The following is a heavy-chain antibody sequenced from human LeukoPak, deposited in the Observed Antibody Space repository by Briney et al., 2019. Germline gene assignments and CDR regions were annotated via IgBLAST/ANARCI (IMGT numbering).Heavy chain of an antibody. Sequence: PSETLSLTCTVSGGSISSSSYYWGWIRQPPGKGLEWIGSIYYSGSTYYNPSLKSRVTISVDTSKNQFSLKLSSVTAADTAVYYCASLYYDRSGYGAFDIWGQGTMVTVSS. CDR3: ASLYYDRSGYGAFDI. CDR2: IYYSGST. V-gene: IGHV4-39*01. CDR1: GGSISSSSYY. J-gene: IGHJ3*02. D-gene: IGHD3-22*01.